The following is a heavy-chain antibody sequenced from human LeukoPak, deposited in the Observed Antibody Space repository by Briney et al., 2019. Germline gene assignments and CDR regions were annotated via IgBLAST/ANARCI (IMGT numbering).Heavy chain of an antibody. V-gene: IGHV1-3*01. CDR1: GYTFSTYA. J-gene: IGHJ4*02. CDR3: ARDDGNTWLLDS. CDR2: IIPGNGNT. D-gene: IGHD5-24*01. Sequence: TSVKLSCQPSGYTFSTYAMHWVRQAPGQSLEWMGWIIPGNGNTKYSQNFQGRVTITTDTSASTAYMELSSLRSEDTAMYYCARDDGNTWLLDSWGQGTLVTVSS.